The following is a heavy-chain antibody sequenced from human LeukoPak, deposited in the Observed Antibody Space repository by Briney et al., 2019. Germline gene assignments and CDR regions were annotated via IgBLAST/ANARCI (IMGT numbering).Heavy chain of an antibody. CDR3: VRDFRFLEDY. V-gene: IGHV3-48*03. CDR2: ISSSGMSI. Sequence: GGSLRLSCLGSGVIFNSYEMNWVRQAPGKGLEWVSYISSSGMSIYYADSVKGRFTISRDNAKNSLYLQMNSLRAEDTAVYYCVRDFRFLEDYWGQGTLVTVSS. CDR1: GVIFNSYE. D-gene: IGHD3-3*01. J-gene: IGHJ4*02.